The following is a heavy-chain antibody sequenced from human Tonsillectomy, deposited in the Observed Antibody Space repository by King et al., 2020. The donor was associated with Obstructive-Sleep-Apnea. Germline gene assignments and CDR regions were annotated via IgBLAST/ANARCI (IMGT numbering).Heavy chain of an antibody. CDR3: ARGWSPDY. Sequence: VQLQQWGAGLLKPSETLSLTCTVYGGSFSDFYWSWIRQPPGKGLEWIGEINHSGSTNYNPSLKSRVTLSVETSKNQFSLKVSSVTAADTAVYYCARGWSPDYWGQGTLVTVSS. D-gene: IGHD2-15*01. V-gene: IGHV4-34*01. CDR2: INHSGST. CDR1: GGSFSDFY. J-gene: IGHJ4*02.